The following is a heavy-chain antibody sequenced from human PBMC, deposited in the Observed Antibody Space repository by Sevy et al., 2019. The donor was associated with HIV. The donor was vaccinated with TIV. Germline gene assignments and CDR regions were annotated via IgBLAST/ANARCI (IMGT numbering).Heavy chain of an antibody. CDR1: GFTFSNAW. Sequence: GGSLRLSCAASGFTFSNAWMSWVRQAPGKGLEWVGGIKSKTNGGTTDYAVPVKGRLTSSRDDSKNTLYLKMNSLKTEDTAVYYCTTVYDFWSGYLDSYYMDVWGKGTTVTVSS. CDR3: TTVYDFWSGYLDSYYMDV. J-gene: IGHJ6*03. CDR2: IKSKTNGGTT. V-gene: IGHV3-15*01. D-gene: IGHD3-3*01.